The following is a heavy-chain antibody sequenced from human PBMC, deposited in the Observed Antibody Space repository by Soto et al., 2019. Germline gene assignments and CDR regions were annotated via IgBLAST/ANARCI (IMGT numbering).Heavy chain of an antibody. CDR1: GVTISNHG. J-gene: IGHJ6*04. CDR3: ARVRSCYDPAAKRYYFYVMDV. CDR2: IWYDGSNK. V-gene: IGHV3-33*01. Sequence: GGPLRLCCTVSGVTISNHGVHRVRKAPGKGQEWVAVIWYDGSNKYYADSVKGRFTISRDNSKNTLYLQMNSLRAEDTAVYYCARVRSCYDPAAKRYYFYVMDVWGNGTTVPVSS. D-gene: IGHD5-12*01.